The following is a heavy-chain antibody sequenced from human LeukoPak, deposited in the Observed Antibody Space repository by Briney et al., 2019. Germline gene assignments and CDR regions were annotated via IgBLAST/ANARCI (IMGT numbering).Heavy chain of an antibody. V-gene: IGHV3-7*01. Sequence: GGSLRLSCAASGFTFSNYGMSWVRQAPGKGLEWVANIKQDGSEKYYVDSVKGRFTISRDNAKNSLYLQMNSLRAEDTAVYYCATSRVLDIWGQGTMVTVSS. CDR1: GFTFSNYG. CDR3: ATSRVLDI. J-gene: IGHJ3*02. CDR2: IKQDGSEK.